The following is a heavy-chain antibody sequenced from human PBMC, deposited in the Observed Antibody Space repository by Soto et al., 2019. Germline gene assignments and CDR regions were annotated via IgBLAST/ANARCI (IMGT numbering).Heavy chain of an antibody. D-gene: IGHD1-7*01. V-gene: IGHV1-69*13. J-gene: IGHJ4*02. CDR1: GGTFSSYA. CDR3: ARAPKLELPLDY. Sequence: ASVKVSCKASGGTFSSYAISWVRQAPGQGLEWMGGIIPIFGTANYAQKFQGRVTITADESTSTAYMELSSLRSEDTAVYYCARAPKLELPLDYWGQGTLVTSPQ. CDR2: IIPIFGTA.